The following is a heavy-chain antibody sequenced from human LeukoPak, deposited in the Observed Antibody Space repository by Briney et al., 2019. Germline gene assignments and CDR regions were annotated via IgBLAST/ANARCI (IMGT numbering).Heavy chain of an antibody. CDR3: AKTHYYDSSGVPGDY. CDR2: ISHDGSNS. CDR1: GFTFSSYG. D-gene: IGHD3-22*01. V-gene: IGHV3-30*18. J-gene: IGHJ4*02. Sequence: GGSLRLSCAASGFTFSSYGMHWVRPAPGKGLEWVAVISHDGSNSYYADSVKGRFTISRDNSKNTLYLQMNSLRAEDTAVYYCAKTHYYDSSGVPGDYWGQGTLVTVSS.